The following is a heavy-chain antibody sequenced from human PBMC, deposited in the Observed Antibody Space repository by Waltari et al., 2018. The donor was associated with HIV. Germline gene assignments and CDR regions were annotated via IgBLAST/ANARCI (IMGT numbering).Heavy chain of an antibody. CDR3: VGGLTAVGGHYDFEI. J-gene: IGHJ3*02. CDR2: IYSDVNDI. V-gene: IGHV3-21*02. Sequence: EVQLVESGGGLVKPGGSLRLSCSASGFTFSLYSMNWFRQAPGKGLEWVSSIYSDVNDIYYAESVKGRFTISRDDARNSLCLQMNSLRVDDTVMYYCVGGLTAVGGHYDFEIWGQGTTVTVSS. D-gene: IGHD6-19*01. CDR1: GFTFSLYS.